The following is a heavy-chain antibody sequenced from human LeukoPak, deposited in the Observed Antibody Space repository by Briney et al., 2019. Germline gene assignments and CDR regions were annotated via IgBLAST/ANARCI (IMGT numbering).Heavy chain of an antibody. CDR2: IYHSGST. CDR3: ARHPTIFGVENHPGGFDY. J-gene: IGHJ4*02. Sequence: KPSETLSLTCTVSGGPISSGGYYWSWIRQPPGKGLEWIGYIYHSGSTYYNPSPKSRVTISVDTSKNQFSLKLSSVTAADTAVYYCARHPTIFGVENHPGGFDYWGQGTLVTVSS. CDR1: GGPISSGGYY. V-gene: IGHV4-30-2*01. D-gene: IGHD3-3*01.